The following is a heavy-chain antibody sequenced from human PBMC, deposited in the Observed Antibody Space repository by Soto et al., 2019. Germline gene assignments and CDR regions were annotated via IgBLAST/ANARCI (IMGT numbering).Heavy chain of an antibody. CDR1: GGTISSYY. V-gene: IGHV4-59*01. Sequence: SETLALTFTVSGGTISSYYWSWIGQPPGKGLEWIGHIYYSGSTNYNPSLKSRVTISVDTSKNQFSLKLSSVTAADTAVYYCARVLWFGELFHHDAFDNWGQGTMVTVSS. D-gene: IGHD3-10*01. CDR2: IYYSGST. J-gene: IGHJ3*02. CDR3: ARVLWFGELFHHDAFDN.